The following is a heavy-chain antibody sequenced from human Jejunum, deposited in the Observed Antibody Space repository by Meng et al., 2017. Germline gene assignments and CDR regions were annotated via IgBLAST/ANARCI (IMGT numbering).Heavy chain of an antibody. CDR1: GNTFGGYD. CDR2: IHPNGGGT. CDR3: VRDFRVTDL. V-gene: IGHV1-2*06. D-gene: IGHD4-11*01. J-gene: IGHJ4*02. Sequence: KVSCNASGNTFGGYDITWVRQAPGQGLEWMGRIHPNGGGTNSAQKFQGRITMTTDTSSCTAYLELSRLRPDDTAVYYCVRDFRVTDLWGQGTRVTVSS.